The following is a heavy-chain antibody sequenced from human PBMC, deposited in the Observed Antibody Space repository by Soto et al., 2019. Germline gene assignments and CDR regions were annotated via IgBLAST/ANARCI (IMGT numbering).Heavy chain of an antibody. V-gene: IGHV4-59*01. Sequence: SETLSLTCTVSGGSISSYYWSWIRQPPGKGLDWIGCIYYSGSTNYNPSLKSRVTISVDTSKNQFSLKLSSVTAADTAVYYCARGGSTVTTLGAFDIWGQGTMVTVSS. J-gene: IGHJ3*02. D-gene: IGHD4-17*01. CDR1: GGSISSYY. CDR3: ARGGSTVTTLGAFDI. CDR2: IYYSGST.